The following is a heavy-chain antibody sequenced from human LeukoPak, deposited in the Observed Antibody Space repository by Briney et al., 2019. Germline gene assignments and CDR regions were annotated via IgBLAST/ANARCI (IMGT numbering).Heavy chain of an antibody. CDR3: ARIFEQVAFDI. Sequence: SVKVSCKASGGTFSSYAISWVRQAPGQGLEWMGGIIPIFGTANYAQKFQGRVTITADESTSTAYMELSSLRSDDTAVYYCARIFEQVAFDIWGQGTMVTVSS. V-gene: IGHV1-69*13. J-gene: IGHJ3*02. D-gene: IGHD1/OR15-1a*01. CDR1: GGTFSSYA. CDR2: IIPIFGTA.